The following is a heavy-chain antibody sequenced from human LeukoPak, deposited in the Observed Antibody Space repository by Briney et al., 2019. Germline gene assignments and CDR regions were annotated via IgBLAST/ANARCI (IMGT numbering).Heavy chain of an antibody. V-gene: IGHV5-51*01. J-gene: IGHJ5*02. Sequence: GESLQISCKCSGYSFTTYWIAWVRQMPGKGLEWMGIIYPGDSNTRYSPSFQGQVTISADKSINTAYLQWSSLKTSDTAMYYCARHSYTNGWFFLDPWGQGTLVTVSS. CDR2: IYPGDSNT. CDR3: ARHSYTNGWFFLDP. D-gene: IGHD6-19*01. CDR1: GYSFTTYW.